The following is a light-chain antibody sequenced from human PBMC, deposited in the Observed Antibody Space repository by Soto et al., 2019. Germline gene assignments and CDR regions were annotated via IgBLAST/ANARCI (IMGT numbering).Light chain of an antibody. V-gene: IGKV1-39*01. J-gene: IGKJ3*01. CDR2: AAS. CDR3: QQSYSSPFT. CDR1: QSISSY. Sequence: DLQMTQSPSSLSASVGDRVTITCRASQSISSYLNWYQQKPGKAPNLLIYAASSLQSGVQSKFNGCGSGTEFTLTISSLQPEDFATYYCQQSYSSPFTFGPGTKVDIK.